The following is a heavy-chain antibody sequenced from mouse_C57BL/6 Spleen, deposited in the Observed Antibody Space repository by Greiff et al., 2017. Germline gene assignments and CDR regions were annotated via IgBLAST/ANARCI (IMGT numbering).Heavy chain of an antibody. J-gene: IGHJ3*01. CDR3: AREDDYDWFAY. CDR2: IYPGSGST. CDR1: GYTFTSYW. V-gene: IGHV1-55*01. D-gene: IGHD2-4*01. Sequence: QVQLQQPGAELVKPGASVKMSCKASGYTFTSYWITWVKQRPGQGLEWIGDIYPGSGSTNYNEKFKSKATLTVETSASTAYMQLSSLTSADSAVYYCAREDDYDWFAYWGQGTLVTVSA.